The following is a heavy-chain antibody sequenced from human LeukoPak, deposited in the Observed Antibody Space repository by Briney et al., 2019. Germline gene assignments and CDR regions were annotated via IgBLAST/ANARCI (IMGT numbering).Heavy chain of an antibody. CDR2: IYYSGST. V-gene: IGHV4-59*08. D-gene: IGHD1-14*01. J-gene: IGHJ4*02. CDR1: GGSISSYY. CDR3: ARQMGTSRFDF. Sequence: PSETLSLTCTVSGGSISSYYWTWIRQPPGKGLEWIGYIYYSGSTYYNPSLKSRVTISVDTSKNQFSLRLSSVTAADTAVYYCARQMGTSRFDFWGQGTLVTVSS.